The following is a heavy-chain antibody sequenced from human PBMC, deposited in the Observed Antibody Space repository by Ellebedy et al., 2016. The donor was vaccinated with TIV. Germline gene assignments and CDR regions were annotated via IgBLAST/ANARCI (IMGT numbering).Heavy chain of an antibody. V-gene: IGHV3-21*01. CDR2: ISSSSRYI. Sequence: GESLKISCAASGFTFSSHNMNWVRQAPGKGLEWVSHISSSSRYIYYADSLKGRFTISRDNAKNSLYLQMNSLRAEDTDVYYCVRGGNFGVVIIDPFDIWGQGTMVTVSS. J-gene: IGHJ3*02. CDR1: GFTFSSHN. CDR3: VRGGNFGVVIIDPFDI. D-gene: IGHD3-3*01.